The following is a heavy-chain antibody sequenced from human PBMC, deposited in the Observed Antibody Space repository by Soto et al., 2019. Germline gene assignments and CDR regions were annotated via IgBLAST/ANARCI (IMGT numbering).Heavy chain of an antibody. Sequence: GGSLRLSCAASGFTLSDYYMDWVRQAPGKGLEWVGRIRTKVNSDTTEYAASVKGRFTVSRDDSKNSLYLQMNSLKTEDTALYYCSRSPAGNVFDIWGQGTMVTVSS. J-gene: IGHJ3*02. CDR3: SRSPAGNVFDI. D-gene: IGHD6-25*01. CDR2: IRTKVNSDTT. V-gene: IGHV3-72*01. CDR1: GFTLSDYY.